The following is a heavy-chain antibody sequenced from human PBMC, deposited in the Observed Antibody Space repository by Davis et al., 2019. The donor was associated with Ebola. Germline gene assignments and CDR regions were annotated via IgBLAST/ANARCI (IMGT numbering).Heavy chain of an antibody. Sequence: SETLSLTCAVYGGSFSDYFWSWIRQSPGKVLAWIGSIYNSGSTYYNPSLKSRVTISVDTSKNQFSLKLSSVTAADTAVYYCARHGGFGVVIKGWFDPWGQGTLVTVSS. V-gene: IGHV4-34*01. D-gene: IGHD3-3*01. CDR3: ARHGGFGVVIKGWFDP. CDR1: GGSFSDYF. CDR2: IYNSGST. J-gene: IGHJ5*02.